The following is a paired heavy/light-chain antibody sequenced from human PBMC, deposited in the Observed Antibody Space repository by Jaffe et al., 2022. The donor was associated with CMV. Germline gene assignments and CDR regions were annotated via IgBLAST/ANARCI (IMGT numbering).Light chain of an antibody. V-gene: IGKV1-6*01. CDR2: AAS. CDR1: QGISNY. J-gene: IGKJ1*01. CDR3: LQDYNYPRT. Sequence: AIQMTQSPSSLSASVGDRVTITCRASQGISNYLGWYQQKPGKAPKLLIYAASSLQSGIPSRFSGTGSGTDFTLTISSLQPEDFATYYCLQDYNYPRTFGQGTRVEI.
Heavy chain of an antibody. J-gene: IGHJ4*02. CDR2: ISGSGYTT. Sequence: EVQLLESGGGLVQPGGSQRLSCAASGFAFSSYAMAWVRQTSGKGLEWVSAISGSGYTTFYADSVQGRFAISRDNPKNTLYLQMNSLRADDTAVYHCAKFLGPPDCTASSCYSHYFDYWGQGTLVTVSS. D-gene: IGHD2-15*01. V-gene: IGHV3-23*01. CDR1: GFAFSSYA. CDR3: AKFLGPPDCTASSCYSHYFDY.